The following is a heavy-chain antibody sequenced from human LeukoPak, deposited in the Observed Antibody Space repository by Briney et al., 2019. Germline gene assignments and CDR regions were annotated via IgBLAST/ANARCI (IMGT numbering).Heavy chain of an antibody. D-gene: IGHD2-21*01. CDR1: GGSFSGYY. V-gene: IGHV4-34*01. Sequence: PSETLSLTCAVYGGSFSGYYWSWIRQPPGKGLEWIGEINHSGGTNYNPSLKSRVTISVDTSKNQFSLKLSSVTAADTAVYYCARSGTYYYYYYYGMDVWGQGPTVTVSS. J-gene: IGHJ6*02. CDR3: ARSGTYYYYYYYGMDV. CDR2: INHSGGT.